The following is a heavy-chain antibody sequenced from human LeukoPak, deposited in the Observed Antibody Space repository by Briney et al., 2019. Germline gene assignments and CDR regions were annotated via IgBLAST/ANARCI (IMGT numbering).Heavy chain of an antibody. V-gene: IGHV4-59*08. CDR1: GDSISAYY. CDR2: VHKTGSI. J-gene: IGHJ4*02. Sequence: SETLSLTCTVSGDSISAYYWSWVRQPPGKGLEWIAFVHKTGSINYNPSLRSRATISMDTSNSQFSLHVNSVTAAGTAVYYCTKYGGSPANYFDSWGPGTLVTVSP. CDR3: TKYGGSPANYFDS. D-gene: IGHD1-26*01.